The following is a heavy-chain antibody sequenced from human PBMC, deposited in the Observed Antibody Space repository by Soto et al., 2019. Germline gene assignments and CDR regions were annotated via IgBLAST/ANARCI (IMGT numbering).Heavy chain of an antibody. CDR2: IIPIFGTA. D-gene: IGHD6-19*01. CDR3: ARRPTAYSSGWYYFDY. Sequence: QVQLVQSGAEVKKPGSSVKVSCKASGGSFSSYAISWVRQAPGQGLEWMGGIIPIFGTANYAQKFQGRVTITADESTNSAYMELSSLRPEATAVYYCARRPTAYSSGWYYFDYWGQRSLVTVS. J-gene: IGHJ4*02. V-gene: IGHV1-69*01. CDR1: GGSFSSYA.